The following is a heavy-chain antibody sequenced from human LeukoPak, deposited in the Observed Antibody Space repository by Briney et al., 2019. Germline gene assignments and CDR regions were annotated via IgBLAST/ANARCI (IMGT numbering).Heavy chain of an antibody. CDR2: IYYSGST. V-gene: IGHV4-59*01. CDR3: ARDRSTCSGGSCYPLRRWFDP. J-gene: IGHJ5*02. Sequence: SETLSLTCTVSGGSISSYYWSWIRQPPGKGLEWIGYIYYSGSTNYNPSLKSRVTISVDTSKNQFSLKLSSVTAADTAVYYCARDRSTCSGGSCYPLRRWFDPWGQGTLVTVSS. CDR1: GGSISSYY. D-gene: IGHD2-15*01.